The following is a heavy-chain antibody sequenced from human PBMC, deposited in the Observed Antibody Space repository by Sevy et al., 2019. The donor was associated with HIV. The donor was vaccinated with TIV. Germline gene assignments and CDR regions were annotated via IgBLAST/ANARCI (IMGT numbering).Heavy chain of an antibody. CDR3: AKGGSSWVAFDI. J-gene: IGHJ3*02. V-gene: IGHV3-30*18. CDR1: GFTFSNYG. CDR2: ISYDGSNK. D-gene: IGHD6-13*01. Sequence: GGSLRLSCAASGFTFSNYGMHWVRQAPGKGLEWVAVISYDGSNKYYADSVKGRFTISRDNSKNTLYLQMNSLRAEDTAVYYCAKGGSSWVAFDIWGQGTMVTVSS.